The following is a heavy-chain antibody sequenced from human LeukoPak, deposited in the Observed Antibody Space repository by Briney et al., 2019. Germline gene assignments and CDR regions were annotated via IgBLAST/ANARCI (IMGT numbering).Heavy chain of an antibody. Sequence: GGSLRLSCTVSGFTFSTYPMHWVRQAPGKGLEWVTEISYDGSNKYYADSVKGRFTVSRDNSKTTLYLQMNSLRPEDTAVYYCARGPIAYGSGYFHYRFDYWGQGTLVTVSS. J-gene: IGHJ4*02. CDR3: ARGPIAYGSGYFHYRFDY. CDR2: ISYDGSNK. D-gene: IGHD3-3*01. CDR1: GFTFSTYP. V-gene: IGHV3-30-3*01.